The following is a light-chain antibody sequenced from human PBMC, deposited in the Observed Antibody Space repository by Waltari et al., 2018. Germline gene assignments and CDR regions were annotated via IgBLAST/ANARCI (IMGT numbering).Light chain of an antibody. CDR3: CAFAGYGVYV. Sequence: YQHRPGGAPKLLIYEVSKRPSGGSSRFSGSKSGKTASLTISGLQAEDEGDYYCCAFAGYGVYVFGSGTHVAVL. CDR2: EVS. J-gene: IGLJ1*01. V-gene: IGLV2-23*02.